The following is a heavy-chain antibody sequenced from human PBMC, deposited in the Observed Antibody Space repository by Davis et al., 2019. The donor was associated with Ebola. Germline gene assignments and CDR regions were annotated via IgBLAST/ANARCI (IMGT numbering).Heavy chain of an antibody. CDR2: INHSGST. CDR1: GGSFSGYY. Sequence: PSETLSLTCAVYGGSFSGYYWSWIRQPPGKGLEWIGEINHSGSTNYNPSLKSRVTISVDTSKNQFSLKLSSVTAADTAVYYCARRDSGWFRRYFDYWGQGTLVTVSS. V-gene: IGHV4-34*01. D-gene: IGHD6-19*01. CDR3: ARRDSGWFRRYFDY. J-gene: IGHJ4*02.